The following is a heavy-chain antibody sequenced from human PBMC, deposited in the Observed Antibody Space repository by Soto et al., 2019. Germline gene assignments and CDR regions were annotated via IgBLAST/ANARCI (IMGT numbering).Heavy chain of an antibody. J-gene: IGHJ6*02. D-gene: IGHD3-22*01. V-gene: IGHV3-30*09. CDR3: ARGPQYFDDSSGFMGV. CDR1: GFTFSSYA. CDR2: ICDDGGNK. Sequence: GGSLRLSCVASGFTFSSYAMNWVRQPPGRGLEWVSGICDDGGNKLYADSVKGRFAISRDNSRNILYLQMDSMRAEDTAVFYCARGPQYFDDSSGFMGVWGQGTTVTVSS.